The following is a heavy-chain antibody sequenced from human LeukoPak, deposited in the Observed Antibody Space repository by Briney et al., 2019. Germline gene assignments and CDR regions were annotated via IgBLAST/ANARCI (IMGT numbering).Heavy chain of an antibody. V-gene: IGHV1-2*02. Sequence: ASVKVSCKASGYTFTGYYINWVRQAPGQGLEWMGWINPNIGGTNYPQKFQGRVTITTDTSISTAYMELSRMRSDDTAVYDCARSMVVTAQFDYWGKGTLVTVSS. CDR3: ARSMVVTAQFDY. CDR2: INPNIGGT. CDR1: GYTFTGYY. J-gene: IGHJ4*02. D-gene: IGHD2-21*02.